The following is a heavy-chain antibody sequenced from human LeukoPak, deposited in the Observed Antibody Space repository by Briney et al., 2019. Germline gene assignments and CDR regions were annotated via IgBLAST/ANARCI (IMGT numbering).Heavy chain of an antibody. Sequence: GASVKVSCKASGYTFTGYYMHWVRQAPGQGLEWMGWINPNSGGTNYAQKFQGRVTMTRDTSISTAYMELSRLRSDDTAVYYCARDKVYYGSAQGYYFDYWGQGTLVTVSS. CDR2: INPNSGGT. V-gene: IGHV1-2*02. CDR3: ARDKVYYGSAQGYYFDY. CDR1: GYTFTGYY. D-gene: IGHD3-10*01. J-gene: IGHJ4*02.